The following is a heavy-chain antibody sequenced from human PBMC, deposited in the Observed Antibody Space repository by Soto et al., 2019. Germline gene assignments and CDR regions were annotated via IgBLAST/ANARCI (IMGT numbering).Heavy chain of an antibody. CDR2: ISAYNGNT. D-gene: IGHD3-22*01. CDR1: GYTFTSYS. Sequence: QVQLVQSGAEVKKPGASVKVSCKASGYTFTSYSISWVRQAPGQGLEWMGWISAYNGNTNYAQKLQGRVTMTTDTSTSTAYMELRSLRSDDTAVYYCARDRHAITMIPDNWFDPWGQGTLVTVSS. CDR3: ARDRHAITMIPDNWFDP. J-gene: IGHJ5*02. V-gene: IGHV1-18*04.